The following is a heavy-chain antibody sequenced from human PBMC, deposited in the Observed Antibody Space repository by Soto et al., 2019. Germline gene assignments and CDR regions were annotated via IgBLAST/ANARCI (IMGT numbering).Heavy chain of an antibody. CDR3: AKYFEYCCDSTGYMAFKI. CDR1: GFTFSSYA. D-gene: IGHD3-22*01. J-gene: IGHJ3*02. V-gene: IGHV3-23*01. CDR2: ISGSGGST. Sequence: GGSLRLSCAASGFTFSSYAMSWVRQAPGKGLEWVSAISGSGGSTYYADSVKGRFTISRDNSKNTLYLQMNWKRAEYTVVYYCAKYFEYCCDSTGYMAFKIWGQGTMVTVAS.